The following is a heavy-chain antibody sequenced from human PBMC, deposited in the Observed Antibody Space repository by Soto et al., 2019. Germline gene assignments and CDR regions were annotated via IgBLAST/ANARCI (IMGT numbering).Heavy chain of an antibody. Sequence: GASVTVSCKASGYTFTSYAIHWVRQAPGQRLEWMGWINAGNGNTKYSQKFQGRVTITRDTSASTAYMELSSLRSEDTAVYYCASSTFWRRETRGEGGYFDYWGQGTLVTVSS. D-gene: IGHD2-2*01. J-gene: IGHJ4*02. CDR2: INAGNGNT. CDR3: ASSTFWRRETRGEGGYFDY. CDR1: GYTFTSYA. V-gene: IGHV1-3*01.